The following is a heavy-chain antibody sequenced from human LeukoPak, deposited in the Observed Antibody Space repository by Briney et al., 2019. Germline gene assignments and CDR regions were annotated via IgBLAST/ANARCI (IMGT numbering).Heavy chain of an antibody. CDR2: ISGSGGST. CDR3: AKGYSTHYEY. CDR1: GFTFSTYA. D-gene: IGHD5/OR15-5a*01. J-gene: IGHJ4*02. Sequence: GGSLRLSCTASGFTFSTYAMSWVRQAPGKGLEWVSGISGSGGSTYYADSVKGRFTISRNNSKNTLFLQMNSLSAEDTAVYYCAKGYSTHYEYWGQGTLVTVSS. V-gene: IGHV3-23*01.